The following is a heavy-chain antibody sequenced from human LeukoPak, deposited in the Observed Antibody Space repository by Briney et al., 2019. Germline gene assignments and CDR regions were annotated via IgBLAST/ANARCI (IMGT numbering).Heavy chain of an antibody. D-gene: IGHD4-23*01. J-gene: IGHJ4*02. V-gene: IGHV4-59*01. CDR1: GGSISSYY. CDR2: IYYSGST. Sequence: SETLSLTCTVSGGSISSYYWSWIRQPPGKGLEWIGYIYYSGSTNYNPSLKSRVTISVDTSKNQFSLKLSSVTAADTAVYYCARAPTTVEYYFDYRGQGTLVTVSS. CDR3: ARAPTTVEYYFDY.